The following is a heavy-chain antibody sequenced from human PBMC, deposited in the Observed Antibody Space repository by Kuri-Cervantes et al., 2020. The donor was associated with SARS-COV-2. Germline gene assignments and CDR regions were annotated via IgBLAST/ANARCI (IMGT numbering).Heavy chain of an antibody. CDR1: GFTFSSYT. D-gene: IGHD3-22*01. Sequence: GESLKISCAASGFTFSSYTMHWVRQAPGKGLEWVAVISYDGSNKYYADSVKGRFTISRDNAKNSLYLQMNSLRAEDTAVYYCARISYYSDSSGYYSYYFDYWGQGTLVTVSS. CDR2: ISYDGSNK. CDR3: ARISYYSDSSGYYSYYFDY. V-gene: IGHV3-30-3*01. J-gene: IGHJ4*02.